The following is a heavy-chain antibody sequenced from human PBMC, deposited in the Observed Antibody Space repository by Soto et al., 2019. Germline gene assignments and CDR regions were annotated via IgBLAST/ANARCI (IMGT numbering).Heavy chain of an antibody. D-gene: IGHD2-2*01. Sequence: QVQLQQWGAGLLKPSETLSLTCAVYGGSFSGYYWSWIRQPPGKGLEWIGEINHSGSTNYNPSLKSRDTISVDTSKNQFSLKLSSVTAADTAVYYCARGDCSSTSCSIRPFDYWGQGTLVTVSS. CDR1: GGSFSGYY. CDR3: ARGDCSSTSCSIRPFDY. J-gene: IGHJ4*02. V-gene: IGHV4-34*01. CDR2: INHSGST.